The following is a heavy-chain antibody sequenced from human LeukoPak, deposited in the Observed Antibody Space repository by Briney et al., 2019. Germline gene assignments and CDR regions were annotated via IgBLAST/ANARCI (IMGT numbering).Heavy chain of an antibody. CDR3: ARTRDGPFEY. Sequence: GGSLRLSCAASGFTFSSYEMNWVRQAPGKGLEWLSHISSSGSSIQYADSVKGRFTISRDSAKNSLYLQMNSLRAEDTAVYYCARTRDGPFEYWGQGTLVTVSS. J-gene: IGHJ4*02. V-gene: IGHV3-48*03. CDR1: GFTFSSYE. D-gene: IGHD5-24*01. CDR2: ISSSGSSI.